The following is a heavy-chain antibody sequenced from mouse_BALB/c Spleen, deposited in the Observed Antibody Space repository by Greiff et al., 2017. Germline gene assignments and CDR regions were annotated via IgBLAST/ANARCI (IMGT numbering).Heavy chain of an antibody. CDR3: ARDGKGNLAY. V-gene: IGHV5-4*02. Sequence: EVHLVESGGGLVKPGGSLKLSCAASGFTFSDYYMYWVRQTPEKRLEWVATISDGGSYTYYPDSVKGRFTISRDNAKNNLYLQMSSLKSEDTAMYYCARDGKGNLAYWGQGTLVTVSA. J-gene: IGHJ3*01. CDR2: ISDGGSYT. CDR1: GFTFSDYY. D-gene: IGHD2-1*01.